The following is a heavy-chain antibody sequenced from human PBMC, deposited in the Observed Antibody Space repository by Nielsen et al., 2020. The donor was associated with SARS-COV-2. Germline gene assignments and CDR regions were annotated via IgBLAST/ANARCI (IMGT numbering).Heavy chain of an antibody. CDR3: ARYNYDSGGYYYAY. CDR2: IYYSGST. J-gene: IGHJ4*02. D-gene: IGHD3-22*01. Sequence: SETLSPTCTVSGGSISSSSSYWGWIRQPPGKGLEWIGHIYYSGSTTYNSSLKGRVTISVDTSKNQFSLKLSSVTAADTAVYYCARYNYDSGGYYYAYWGQGTLVTVSS. CDR1: GGSISSSSSY. V-gene: IGHV4-61*05.